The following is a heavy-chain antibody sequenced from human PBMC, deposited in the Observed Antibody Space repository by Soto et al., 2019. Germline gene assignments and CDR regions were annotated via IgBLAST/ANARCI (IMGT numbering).Heavy chain of an antibody. V-gene: IGHV3-30*18. CDR1: GFTFSNYG. CDR2: ISDDGSNK. D-gene: IGHD3-3*01. CDR3: TKRRNVLRFLEWSSGMEV. Sequence: GGSLRLSCAASGFTFSNYGMHWVRQAPGKGLEWVAFISDDGSNKYYADSMKGRFTMSRDNSKSTLYLQMNSLRVEDAAVYYCTKRRNVLRFLEWSSGMEVWGQGTTVTVSS. J-gene: IGHJ6*02.